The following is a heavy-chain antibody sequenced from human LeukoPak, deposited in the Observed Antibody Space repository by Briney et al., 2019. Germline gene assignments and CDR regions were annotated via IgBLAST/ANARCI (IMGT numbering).Heavy chain of an antibody. CDR2: IKQDGSEK. J-gene: IGHJ4*02. D-gene: IGHD1-26*01. Sequence: GGSLRLSCVASGLTFSSYWMSWVRQAPGKGLEWVANIKQDGSEKYYVDSVKGRFTISRDNAKNSLYLQMNSLRAEDTAVYYCARDFVKVGALDYWGQGTLVTVSS. V-gene: IGHV3-7*01. CDR1: GLTFSSYW. CDR3: ARDFVKVGALDY.